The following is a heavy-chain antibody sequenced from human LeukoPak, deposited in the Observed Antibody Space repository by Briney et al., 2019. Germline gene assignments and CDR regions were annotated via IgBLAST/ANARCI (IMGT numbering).Heavy chain of an antibody. J-gene: IGHJ4*02. D-gene: IGHD3-9*01. V-gene: IGHV4-59*01. CDR2: IYYSGST. CDR3: ARGTEYDILTGTNFDY. CDR1: GVSISSYY. Sequence: SETLSLTCTVSGVSISSYYWSWIRQPPGKGLEWIGYIYYSGSTNYNPSLKSRVTISVDTSKNQFSLKLSSVTAADTAVYYCARGTEYDILTGTNFDYWGQGTLVTVSS.